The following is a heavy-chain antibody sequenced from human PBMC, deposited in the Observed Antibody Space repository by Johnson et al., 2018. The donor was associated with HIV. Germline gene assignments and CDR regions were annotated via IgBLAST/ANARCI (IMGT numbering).Heavy chain of an antibody. J-gene: IGHJ3*02. CDR3: AGGGSSRNPAFDI. D-gene: IGHD1-26*01. CDR2: ISSSGSTI. Sequence: QMQLVESGGGLVQPWGSLRLSCAASGFTVSSNYMSWIRQAPGKGLEWVSYISSSGSTIYYADSVKGRFTISRDNAKNSLYLQMNSLRAEDTAVYYCAGGGSSRNPAFDIWGQGTMVTVSS. CDR1: GFTVSSNY. V-gene: IGHV3-11*04.